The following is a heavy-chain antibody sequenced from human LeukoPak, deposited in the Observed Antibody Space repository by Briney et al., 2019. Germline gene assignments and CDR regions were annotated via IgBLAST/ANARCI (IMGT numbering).Heavy chain of an antibody. V-gene: IGHV4-39*07. Sequence: SETLSLTCTVSGGSISSSSYYWGWIRQPPGKGLEWIGSIYYSGSTYYNPSLKSRVTISVDTSKNQFSLKLSSVTAADTAVYYCARESDIVVVVAATEDAFDIWGQGTMVTVSS. CDR3: ARESDIVVVVAATEDAFDI. D-gene: IGHD2-15*01. CDR1: GGSISSSSYY. CDR2: IYYSGST. J-gene: IGHJ3*02.